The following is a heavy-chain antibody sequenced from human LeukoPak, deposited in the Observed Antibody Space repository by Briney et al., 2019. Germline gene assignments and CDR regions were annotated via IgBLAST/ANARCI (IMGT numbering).Heavy chain of an antibody. D-gene: IGHD3-10*01. CDR3: ARRYGEYGEYYFDY. CDR2: IYYSGST. CDR1: GXSLSTYY. Sequence: SETLSLTCTVSGXSLSTYYWSWIRQPPGKGLEWIGYIYYSGSTNYNPSLKSRVTISVDTSKNQFSLKLSSVTAADTAVYYCARRYGEYGEYYFDYWGQGTLVTVSS. V-gene: IGHV4-59*08. J-gene: IGHJ4*02.